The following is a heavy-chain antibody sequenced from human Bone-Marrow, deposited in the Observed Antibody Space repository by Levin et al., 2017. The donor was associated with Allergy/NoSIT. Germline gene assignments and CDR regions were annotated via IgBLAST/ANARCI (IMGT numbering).Heavy chain of an antibody. V-gene: IGHV3-30-3*01. D-gene: IGHD2-2*01. J-gene: IGHJ4*02. CDR3: ASGHCSTTRCSSLDY. Sequence: GGSLRLSCAASGFTFSSSAMHWVRQAPGKGLEWVALIAYDGSSKYSADSVKGRFTISRDNSKNTLYLQMNSLRAEDTAVYYCASGHCSTTRCSSLDYWGQGTLVTVSS. CDR1: GFTFSSSA. CDR2: IAYDGSSK.